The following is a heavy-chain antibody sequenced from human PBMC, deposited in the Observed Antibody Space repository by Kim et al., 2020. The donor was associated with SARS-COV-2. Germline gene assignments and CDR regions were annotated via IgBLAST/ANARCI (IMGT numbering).Heavy chain of an antibody. D-gene: IGHD3-10*01. V-gene: IGHV4-59*01. Sequence: SETLSLTCTVSGGSISSYYWSWIRQPPGKGLEWIGYIYYSGSTNYNPSLKSRVTISVDTSKNQFSLKLSSVTAADTAVYYCARDSGSGSYRFYNYYYYGMDVWGQGTTVTVSS. J-gene: IGHJ6*02. CDR3: ARDSGSGSYRFYNYYYYGMDV. CDR2: IYYSGST. CDR1: GGSISSYY.